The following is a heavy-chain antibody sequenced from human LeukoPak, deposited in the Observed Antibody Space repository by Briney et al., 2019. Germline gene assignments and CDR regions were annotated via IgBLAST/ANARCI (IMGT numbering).Heavy chain of an antibody. D-gene: IGHD3-3*01. J-gene: IGHJ3*02. CDR3: ARDRNFGVVTYSDAFDI. Sequence: GASVKVSCKASGYTFTGYYMHWVRQAPGQGLEWMGWINPNSGGTNYAQKFQGRVTMTTDTSTSTAYMELRSLRSDDTAVYYCARDRNFGVVTYSDAFDIWGQGTMVTVSS. CDR1: GYTFTGYY. V-gene: IGHV1-2*02. CDR2: INPNSGGT.